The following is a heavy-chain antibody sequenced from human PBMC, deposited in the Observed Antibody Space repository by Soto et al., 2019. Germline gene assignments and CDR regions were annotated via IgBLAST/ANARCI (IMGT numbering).Heavy chain of an antibody. Sequence: QVQLVESGGGVVQPRRSLRLSCAASGFTFSSYGMHWVRQAPGKGLEWVAVIWYDGSNKYYADSVKGRFTISRDNSKNTLYLPMNSLRAEDTAVYYCARIMCGGDCYDFDYWGQGTMVTVSS. CDR1: GFTFSSYG. D-gene: IGHD2-21*02. V-gene: IGHV3-33*01. CDR3: ARIMCGGDCYDFDY. J-gene: IGHJ4*02. CDR2: IWYDGSNK.